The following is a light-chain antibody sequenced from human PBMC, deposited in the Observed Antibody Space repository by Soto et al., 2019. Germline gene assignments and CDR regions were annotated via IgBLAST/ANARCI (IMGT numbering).Light chain of an antibody. Sequence: QSALTQPASVSGSPGQSITISCTGTSSDVGGYNYVSWYQQHPVKAPKLMIYEVSNRPSGVSNRFSGSKSGNTASLTISGLQAEDEADYYCSSYTSSSTWVFGVWTKLTVI. CDR3: SSYTSSSTWV. CDR1: SSDVGGYNY. V-gene: IGLV2-14*01. CDR2: EVS. J-gene: IGLJ3*02.